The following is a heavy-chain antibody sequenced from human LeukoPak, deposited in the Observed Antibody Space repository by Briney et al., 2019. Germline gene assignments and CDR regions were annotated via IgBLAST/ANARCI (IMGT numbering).Heavy chain of an antibody. CDR3: ARYVISSYWYFDL. CDR2: IYTSGNT. V-gene: IGHV4-61*02. D-gene: IGHD2/OR15-2a*01. Sequence: SQTLSLTCTVSGGSISSGSYYWSWIRQPAGKGLEWIGRIYTSGNTNYNPSLKSRVSMSVDTSKNQFSLKLSSVTAADTAVYYRARYVISSYWYFDLWGRGTLVTVSS. J-gene: IGHJ2*01. CDR1: GGSISSGSYY.